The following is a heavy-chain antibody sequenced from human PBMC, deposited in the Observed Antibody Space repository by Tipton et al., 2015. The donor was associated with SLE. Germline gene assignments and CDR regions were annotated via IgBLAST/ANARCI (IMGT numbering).Heavy chain of an antibody. CDR3: ARAYSSRGFDY. J-gene: IGHJ4*02. Sequence: LRFSCAASGFTFSSYSMNWVRQAPGKGLEWVSSISSSSSYIYYADSVKGRFTISRDNAKNSLYLQMNSLRAEDTAVYYCARAYSSRGFDYWGQGTLVTVSS. CDR1: GFTFSSYS. D-gene: IGHD6-13*01. CDR2: ISSSSSYI. V-gene: IGHV3-21*01.